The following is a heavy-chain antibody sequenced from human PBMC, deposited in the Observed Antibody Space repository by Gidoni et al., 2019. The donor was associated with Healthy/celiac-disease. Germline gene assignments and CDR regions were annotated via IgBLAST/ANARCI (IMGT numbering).Heavy chain of an antibody. CDR2: IWYDGSNK. Sequence: QAQRVESGGGVVQPGMSLRLSCAASGFTFSSYGMHWVRQAPGKGLEWVAVIWYDGSNKYYADSVKGRFTISRDNSKNTLYLQMNSLRAEDTAVYYCARGASHSSGWYYFDYWGQGTLVTVSS. CDR3: ARGASHSSGWYYFDY. V-gene: IGHV3-33*08. J-gene: IGHJ4*02. D-gene: IGHD6-19*01. CDR1: GFTFSSYG.